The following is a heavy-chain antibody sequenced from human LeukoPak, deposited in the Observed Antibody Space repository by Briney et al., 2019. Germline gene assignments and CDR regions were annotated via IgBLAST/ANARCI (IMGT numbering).Heavy chain of an antibody. CDR3: ARGQKSALTYGSASSAYYFDY. CDR2: MNPHSGNT. Sequence: ASVKVSCKASGYTFTSSDINWVRQAAGQGPEWMGWMNPHSGNTGYAQRFQGRVIMTRNTSITTAYMELSSLRSEDTAVYYCARGQKSALTYGSASSAYYFDYWGQGTLVTVSS. CDR1: GYTFTSSD. D-gene: IGHD3-10*01. J-gene: IGHJ4*02. V-gene: IGHV1-8*01.